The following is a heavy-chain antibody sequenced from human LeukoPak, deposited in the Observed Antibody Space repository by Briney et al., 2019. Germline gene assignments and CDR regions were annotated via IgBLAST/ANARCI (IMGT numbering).Heavy chain of an antibody. V-gene: IGHV3-23*01. J-gene: IGHJ5*02. D-gene: IGHD2-8*01. CDR3: AKDVRRCNGACT. CDR1: GFSFSTYS. CDR2: ISASGGDT. Sequence: GGSLRLSCAASGFSFSTYSFSWVRQAPGKGLEWVSGISASGGDTFYAVSVKGRFTISRDNSKNTLSLQMNSLRVEDTAIYYCAKDVRRCNGACTWGQGTLVTVSS.